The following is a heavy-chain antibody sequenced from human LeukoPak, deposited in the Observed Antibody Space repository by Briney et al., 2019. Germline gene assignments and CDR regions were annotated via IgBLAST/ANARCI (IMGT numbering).Heavy chain of an antibody. J-gene: IGHJ4*02. D-gene: IGHD2-8*01. CDR1: GFTFSSYG. CDR2: ISYDGSNK. V-gene: IGHV3-30*03. CDR3: ARSTKTNDY. Sequence: GRSLRLSCAASGFTFSSYGMHWVRQAPGKGLEWVAVISYDGSNKYYADSVKGRFTISRDNSKNTLYLQMNGLRAEDTAVYYCARSTKTNDYWGQGTLVTVSS.